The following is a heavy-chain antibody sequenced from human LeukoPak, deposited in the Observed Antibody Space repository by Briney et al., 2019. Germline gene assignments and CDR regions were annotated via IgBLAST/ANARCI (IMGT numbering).Heavy chain of an antibody. V-gene: IGHV3-53*04. CDR2: IYSGGTT. CDR1: GFTVSTNC. Sequence: GGSLRLSCAASGFTVSTNCMTWVRQAPGKGLEWVSTIYSGGTTYYADSVMGRFTISRHNSRNTLYLQMNSLRAEDTAVYYCARVDTVMAYYFDLWGQGTLATVSS. J-gene: IGHJ4*02. CDR3: ARVDTVMAYYFDL. D-gene: IGHD5-18*01.